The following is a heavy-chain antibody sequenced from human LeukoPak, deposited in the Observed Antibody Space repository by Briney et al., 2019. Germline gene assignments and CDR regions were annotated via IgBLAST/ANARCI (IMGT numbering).Heavy chain of an antibody. CDR3: ARGRFVAYGDSEGYFDY. D-gene: IGHD4-17*01. CDR1: GFTFSSYA. CDR2: ISSNGGST. Sequence: PGGSLRLSWAASGFTFSSYAMHWVRQAPGKGLEYVSAISSNGGSTYYGNSVKGRFTISRDNSKNTLYLQMGSLRAEDMAVYYCARGRFVAYGDSEGYFDYWGQGTLVTVSS. V-gene: IGHV3-64*01. J-gene: IGHJ4*02.